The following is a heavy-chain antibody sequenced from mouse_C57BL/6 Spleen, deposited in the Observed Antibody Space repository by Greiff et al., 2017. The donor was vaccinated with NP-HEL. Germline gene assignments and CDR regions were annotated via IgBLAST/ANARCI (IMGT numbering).Heavy chain of an antibody. Sequence: VQLQQSGPELVKPGASVKISCKASGYTFTDYYMNWVKQSHGKSLEWIGDINPNNGGTSYNQKFKGKATLTVDKSSSTAYMELRSLTSEDSAVYYCARGSYRGYFDYWGQGTTLTVSS. J-gene: IGHJ2*01. CDR2: INPNNGGT. D-gene: IGHD2-12*01. CDR1: GYTFTDYY. V-gene: IGHV1-26*01. CDR3: ARGSYRGYFDY.